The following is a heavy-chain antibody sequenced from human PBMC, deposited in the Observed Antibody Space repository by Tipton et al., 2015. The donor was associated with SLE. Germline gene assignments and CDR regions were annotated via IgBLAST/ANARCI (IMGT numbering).Heavy chain of an antibody. V-gene: IGHV3-23*01. J-gene: IGHJ6*03. CDR3: ARGNHYDFWSGLSNYYYYYYMDV. D-gene: IGHD3-3*01. CDR2: ISGSGGST. CDR1: GFTFSSYA. Sequence: SLRLSCAASGFTFSSYAMSWVRQAPGKGLEWVSAISGSGGSTYYADSVKGRFTISRDNSKNTLYLQMNSLRAEDTAVYYCARGNHYDFWSGLSNYYYYYYMDVWGKGTTVTVSS.